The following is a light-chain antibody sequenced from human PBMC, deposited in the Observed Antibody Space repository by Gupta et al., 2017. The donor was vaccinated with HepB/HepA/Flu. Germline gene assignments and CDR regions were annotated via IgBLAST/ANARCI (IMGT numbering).Light chain of an antibody. CDR1: QNINSW. V-gene: IGKV1-5*03. J-gene: IGKJ1*01. Sequence: DIQMTQSPSTLSASVGDRVTITCRANQNINSWLAWYQQKPRKAPNLLIYKASSLESGVPSRFSGSGSGTEFTLTISCLQPDDFATYYCQQYNSYSRGTFGQGTKVEIK. CDR2: KAS. CDR3: QQYNSYSRGT.